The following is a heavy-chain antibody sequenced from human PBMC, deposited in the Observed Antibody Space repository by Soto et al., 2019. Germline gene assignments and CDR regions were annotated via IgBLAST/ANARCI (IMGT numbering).Heavy chain of an antibody. CDR1: GGTFTNYI. CDR2: ITPILDRA. D-gene: IGHD1-1*01. J-gene: IGHJ6*02. CDR3: AIRLEYTDNTGIDV. Sequence: QVQLVQSGAEVKKPGSSVKVSCKASGGTFTNYIISWVRQAPGQGLEWMGRITPILDRANYAQKFQGRVTITADRSTSTAYMELSSLRSEDTAVFYCAIRLEYTDNTGIDVWGQGTSVTVSS. V-gene: IGHV1-69*02.